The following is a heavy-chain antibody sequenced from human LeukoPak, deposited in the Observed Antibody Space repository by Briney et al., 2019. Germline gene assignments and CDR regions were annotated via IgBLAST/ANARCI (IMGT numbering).Heavy chain of an antibody. CDR1: GGSISSGDYY. J-gene: IGHJ5*02. CDR3: ARVGDIVVVPAAIPFDP. V-gene: IGHV4-30-4*08. Sequence: SQTLSLTCTVSGGSISSGDYYWSWIRQPPGKGLERIGYIYYSGSTYYNPSLKSRVTISVDTSKNQFSLKLSSVTAADTAVYYCARVGDIVVVPAAIPFDPWGQGTLVTVSS. CDR2: IYYSGST. D-gene: IGHD2-2*01.